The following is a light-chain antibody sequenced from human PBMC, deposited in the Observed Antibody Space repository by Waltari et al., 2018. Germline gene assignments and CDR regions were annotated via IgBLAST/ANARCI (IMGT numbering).Light chain of an antibody. CDR3: QAWDDTTVV. V-gene: IGLV3-1*01. J-gene: IGLJ2*01. CDR1: GWGVTL. CDR2: SDD. Sequence: SYELTQPPSVSVSPGQPATRPCSGDGWGVTLVWWYHQKPGQSPVAVIYSDDKRPSGIPERFSGSNSGNTATLTIGGTQTTDEGDYYCQAWDDTTVVFGAGTKVTV.